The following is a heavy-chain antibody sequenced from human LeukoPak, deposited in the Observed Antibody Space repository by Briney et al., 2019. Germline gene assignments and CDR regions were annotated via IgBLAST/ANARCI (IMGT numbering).Heavy chain of an antibody. Sequence: ASVKVSRKASGYTFTNYDINWVRQATGQGLEWMGWMNPNSGNTGYAQNLQGRVTMTRKNSISTAYMELSSLRSEDTAVYYCARGPPGSGSYLVDFWGQGTLVIASS. D-gene: IGHD3-10*01. J-gene: IGHJ4*02. V-gene: IGHV1-8*02. CDR1: GYTFTNYD. CDR2: MNPNSGNT. CDR3: ARGPPGSGSYLVDF.